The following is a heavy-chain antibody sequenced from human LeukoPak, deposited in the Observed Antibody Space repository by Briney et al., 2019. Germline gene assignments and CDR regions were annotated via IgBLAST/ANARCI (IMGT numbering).Heavy chain of an antibody. CDR1: GYTFTGYY. V-gene: IGHV1-2*02. CDR2: INPNSGGT. Sequence: ASVKVSCKASGYTFTGYYMHWVRQAPGQGLEWMGWINPNSGGTNYAQKFQGRVTMTRDTSISTAYMELSSLRSEDTAVYYCARKNYYDSSGWVDAFDIWGQGTMVTVSS. D-gene: IGHD3-22*01. CDR3: ARKNYYDSSGWVDAFDI. J-gene: IGHJ3*02.